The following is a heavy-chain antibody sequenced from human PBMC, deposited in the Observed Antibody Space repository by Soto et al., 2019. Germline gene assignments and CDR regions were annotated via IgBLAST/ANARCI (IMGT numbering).Heavy chain of an antibody. J-gene: IGHJ4*02. CDR3: TRVRRRRIRSSDY. CDR1: GFTFSDHY. Sequence: EVQLVESGGGLVQPEGSLRLSCAASGFTFSDHYMDWVRQAPGKGLEWVGRIKNKANSYTTEYAAPVTGRFIISRDDSKNSVFLQMNRLKTDDTAVYYCTRVRRRRIRSSDYWGQGILVPVSS. D-gene: IGHD3-3*02. CDR2: IKNKANSYTT. V-gene: IGHV3-72*01.